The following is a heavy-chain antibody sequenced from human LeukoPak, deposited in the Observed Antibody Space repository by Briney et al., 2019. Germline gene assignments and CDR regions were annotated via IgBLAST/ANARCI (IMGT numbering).Heavy chain of an antibody. CDR2: INWSGGST. CDR3: ARATITSPFDFDY. CDR1: GFAFDEHG. Sequence: GGSLRLSCTASGFAFDEHGMSWVRQVPGEGLEWVSGINWSGGSTGYADPLRGRLTISRDNAKNSLYLQMDRLRAEDTALYYCARATITSPFDFDYWGQGTLVTVSS. V-gene: IGHV3-20*04. J-gene: IGHJ4*02. D-gene: IGHD2-2*01.